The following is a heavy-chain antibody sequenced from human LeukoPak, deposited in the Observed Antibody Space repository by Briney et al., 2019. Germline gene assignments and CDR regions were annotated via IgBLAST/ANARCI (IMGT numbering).Heavy chain of an antibody. J-gene: IGHJ6*03. Sequence: GGSLRLSCAASGFTFSSHWMGWVRQSPGKGLEWVANISPDGSVTFSVDSVKGRFTIFRDNSKSTLYLQMSSLSGEDTAVYYCATSSPGTGYYVGVWGKGTTVIVPS. CDR1: GFTFSSHW. D-gene: IGHD6-6*01. CDR2: ISPDGSVT. V-gene: IGHV3-7*01. CDR3: ATSSPGTGYYVGV.